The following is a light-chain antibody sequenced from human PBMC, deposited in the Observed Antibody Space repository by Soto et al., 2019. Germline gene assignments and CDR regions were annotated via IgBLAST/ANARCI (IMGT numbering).Light chain of an antibody. V-gene: IGKV3-15*01. J-gene: IGKJ2*01. CDR1: QSVSSN. Sequence: EIVMTQSPATLSVSPGARATLSCRASQSVSSNLAWYQQKPGQAPRLLIYGASTRATGIPARFSGSGSGTEFTLTISSLQSEDFAVYYCQQYNNWPPYTCGQGTKLEIK. CDR3: QQYNNWPPYT. CDR2: GAS.